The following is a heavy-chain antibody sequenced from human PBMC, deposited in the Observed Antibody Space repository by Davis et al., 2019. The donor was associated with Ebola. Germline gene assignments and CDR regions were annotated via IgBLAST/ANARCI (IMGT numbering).Heavy chain of an antibody. Sequence: ASVKVSCKASGYTFTGYYMHWVRQAPGQGLEWMGRINPNSGGTNYAQKFQGRVTMTRDTSTSTVYMELSSLRSEDTAVYYCARDRNYGSGSPQVDYWGQGTLVTVSS. V-gene: IGHV1-2*06. CDR1: GYTFTGYY. CDR3: ARDRNYGSGSPQVDY. D-gene: IGHD3-10*01. J-gene: IGHJ4*02. CDR2: INPNSGGT.